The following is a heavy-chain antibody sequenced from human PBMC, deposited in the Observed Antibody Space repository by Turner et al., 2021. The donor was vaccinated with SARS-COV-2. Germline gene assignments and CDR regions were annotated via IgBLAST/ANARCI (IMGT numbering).Heavy chain of an antibody. D-gene: IGHD6-13*01. CDR1: GFTLSSYS. V-gene: IGHV3-21*01. CDR2: ISRSSSYI. CDR3: ASIAAADPEYYHYYGMDV. J-gene: IGHJ6*02. Sequence: EVQLVESGGGLVKPGGSLRRSCAASGFTLSSYSMNWVRQAPGKGLEWVSSISRSSSYIYYADSVKGRFTISRDNAKNSLYLQMNSLRGEDTAVYYGASIAAADPEYYHYYGMDVWGQGTTVTVSS.